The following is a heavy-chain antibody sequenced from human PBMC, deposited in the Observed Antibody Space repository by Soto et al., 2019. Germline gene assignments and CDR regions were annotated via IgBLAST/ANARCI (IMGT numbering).Heavy chain of an antibody. CDR2: IDPSDSYT. D-gene: IGHD6-6*01. J-gene: IGHJ6*02. CDR1: GYSFTSYW. Sequence: PGESLKISCKGSGYSFTSYWISWVRQMPGKGLEWMGRIDPSDSYTNYSPSFQGHGTISADKSISTAYLQWRSLKASDTAMYYCARRLIAARPPYYYGMDVWGQGTTVTVS. V-gene: IGHV5-10-1*01. CDR3: ARRLIAARPPYYYGMDV.